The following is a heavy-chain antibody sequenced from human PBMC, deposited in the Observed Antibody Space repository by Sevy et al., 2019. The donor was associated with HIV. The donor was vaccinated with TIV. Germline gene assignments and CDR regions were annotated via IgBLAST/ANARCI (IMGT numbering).Heavy chain of an antibody. V-gene: IGHV3-30-3*01. J-gene: IGHJ4*02. CDR3: ARDKKAEFWCGTFDY. D-gene: IGHD3-3*01. CDR1: GFTFSSYA. Sequence: GGSLRLSCAASGFTFSSYAMHWVRQAPGKGLEWVAVISYDGSNKYYADSVKGRFTISRDNSKNTLYLQMNSLRAEDTAVYYCARDKKAEFWCGTFDYWGQGTLVTVSS. CDR2: ISYDGSNK.